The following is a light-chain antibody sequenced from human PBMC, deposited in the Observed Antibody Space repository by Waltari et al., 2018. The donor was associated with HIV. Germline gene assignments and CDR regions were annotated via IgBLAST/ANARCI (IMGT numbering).Light chain of an antibody. CDR1: SGSVSSSSY. Sequence: QTVVTQEPSFSVSPGGTVTLTCGLSSGSVSSSSYPSWFQQTPGQAPRTLIYTTNPRSSGVPDRLSGSILGNKAALTITGAQADDESDYYCLLYVGGGLNCVFGGGTQLTVL. CDR2: TTN. CDR3: LLYVGGGLNCV. V-gene: IGLV8-61*01. J-gene: IGLJ3*02.